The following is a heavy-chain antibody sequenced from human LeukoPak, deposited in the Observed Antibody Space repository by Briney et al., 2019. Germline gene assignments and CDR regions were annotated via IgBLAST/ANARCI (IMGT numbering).Heavy chain of an antibody. V-gene: IGHV4-59*01. CDR2: IYYSGST. D-gene: IGHD2-15*01. Sequence: SETLSLTCTVSGGSISSYYWSWIRQPPGKGLEWIGYIYYSGSTKYNPSLKSRVTISVDTSKNQFSLKLSSVTPADTAVYYCARGRSGPLSAFDYWGQGTLVTVSS. CDR1: GGSISSYY. J-gene: IGHJ4*02. CDR3: ARGRSGPLSAFDY.